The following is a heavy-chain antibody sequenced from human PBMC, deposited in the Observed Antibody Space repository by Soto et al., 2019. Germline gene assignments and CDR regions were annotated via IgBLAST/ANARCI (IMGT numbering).Heavy chain of an antibody. Sequence: EGQLLESGGGLVQPGGSLRLSCAASGFTCSSYAMSWVRQAPGKGLVWVSAISGSGGSTYYADSVKGRCTISRDNSKNTLYLQMNSLRAEDTAVYYCPNRAAEESWCNIASCFLIAFDIWGQGTMVTVSS. CDR2: ISGSGGST. D-gene: IGHD2-2*01. CDR1: GFTCSSYA. V-gene: IGHV3-23*01. J-gene: IGHJ3*02. CDR3: PNRAAEESWCNIASCFLIAFDI.